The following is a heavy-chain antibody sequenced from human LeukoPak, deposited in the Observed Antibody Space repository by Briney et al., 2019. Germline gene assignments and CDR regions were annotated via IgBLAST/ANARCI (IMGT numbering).Heavy chain of an antibody. CDR2: ISYDGSNK. CDR1: GFTFSSYT. Sequence: GGSLRLPCAAPGFTFSSYTMSWVRQAPGKGLEWVAVISYDGSNKYYADSVKGRFTISRDNSENTLYLQINSLRAEDTALYYCAREPSGYNYGYVDYWGRGTLVTVSS. CDR3: AREPSGYNYGYVDY. V-gene: IGHV3-30-3*01. D-gene: IGHD5-18*01. J-gene: IGHJ4*02.